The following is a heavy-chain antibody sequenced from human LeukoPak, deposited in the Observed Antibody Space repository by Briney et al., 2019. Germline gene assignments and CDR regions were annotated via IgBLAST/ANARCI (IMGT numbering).Heavy chain of an antibody. Sequence: GGSLRLSCAASGFTFSSYWMHWVRQAPGKGLVWVSRINEDGSTTNYADSVKGRFTISRDDAKNTLYLQMNSLRAEDTAVYYCARDLGGRSGYWGQGTLVTVSS. CDR1: GFTFSSYW. D-gene: IGHD1-26*01. CDR3: ARDLGGRSGY. J-gene: IGHJ4*02. V-gene: IGHV3-74*01. CDR2: INEDGSTT.